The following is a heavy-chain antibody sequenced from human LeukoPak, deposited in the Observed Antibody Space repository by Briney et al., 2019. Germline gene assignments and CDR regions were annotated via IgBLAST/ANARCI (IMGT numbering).Heavy chain of an antibody. D-gene: IGHD2-8*01. CDR3: AREPVLMVYAS. CDR1: GYTLTSYG. V-gene: IGHV1-18*01. Sequence: GASVKVSCKASGYTLTSYGISWVRQAPGQGLEWMGWISAYNGNTNYAQKFQGRVTMTTDTSTSTAYMELRSLRSDDTAVYYCAREPVLMVYASWGQGTLVTVSS. J-gene: IGHJ4*02. CDR2: ISAYNGNT.